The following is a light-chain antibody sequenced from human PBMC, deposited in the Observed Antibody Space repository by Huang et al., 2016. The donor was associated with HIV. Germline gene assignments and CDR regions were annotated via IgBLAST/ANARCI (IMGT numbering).Light chain of an antibody. Sequence: DIQLTQSPSAMSASVGDRVSITCRASQDISNYLAWFQQKPGGAPKRLIYAASSLQSVVPSRFSGSRSGTKFTLTISNLQPEDFATYYCLQHHGYPRTFGQGTNV. CDR1: QDISNY. CDR3: LQHHGYPRT. J-gene: IGKJ1*01. V-gene: IGKV1-17*03. CDR2: AAS.